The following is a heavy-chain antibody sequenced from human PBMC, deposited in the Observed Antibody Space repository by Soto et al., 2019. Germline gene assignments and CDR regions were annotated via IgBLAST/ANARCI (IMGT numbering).Heavy chain of an antibody. D-gene: IGHD4-4*01. CDR2: IRQDGIEK. CDR1: GFSCSSYW. J-gene: IGHJ4*02. V-gene: IGHV3-7*01. Sequence: PGGSLRLSCAASGFSCSSYWMTWVRQAPGKGLEWVAPIRQDGIEKHYVDSVKGRFTISRDNAKNTLYLQMNSLRAEETAVYYCAKVYIRSLDYRNSRNTSDYCGPGTFVTVSS. CDR3: AKVYIRSLDYRNSRNTSDY.